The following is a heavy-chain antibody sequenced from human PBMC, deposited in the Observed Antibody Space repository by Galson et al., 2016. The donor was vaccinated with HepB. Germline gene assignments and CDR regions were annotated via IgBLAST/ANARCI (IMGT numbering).Heavy chain of an antibody. D-gene: IGHD2-15*01. Sequence: SLRLSCAASGFAFSDYWMHWVRQAPGKGLMWVSRIKGAGSVTDYADSVKGRFTISSANANNALYTQMNSLRGDDTAVYYCARDRGGSAGGYNWFDSWGQGMLVTVSS. V-gene: IGHV3-74*01. J-gene: IGHJ5*01. CDR1: GFAFSDYW. CDR3: ARDRGGSAGGYNWFDS. CDR2: IKGAGSVT.